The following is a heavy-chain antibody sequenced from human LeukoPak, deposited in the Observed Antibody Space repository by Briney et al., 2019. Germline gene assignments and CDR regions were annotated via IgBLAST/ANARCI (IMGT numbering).Heavy chain of an antibody. D-gene: IGHD6-19*01. CDR2: IYYSGST. Sequence: SETLSLTCTVSGVSISSSSYYWGGLRQPPGKGLEWIGSIYYSGSTYYNPSLKGRVTISVDTSKNQFSLKLSSVTAADTAVYYCSSTIAVAGPDAFDIWGQGAMVTVSS. CDR1: GVSISSSSYY. V-gene: IGHV4-39*07. CDR3: SSTIAVAGPDAFDI. J-gene: IGHJ3*02.